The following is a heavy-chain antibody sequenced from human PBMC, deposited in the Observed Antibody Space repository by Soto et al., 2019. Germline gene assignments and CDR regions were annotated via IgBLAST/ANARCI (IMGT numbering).Heavy chain of an antibody. CDR1: GGSIGSSSYY. V-gene: IGHV4-39*01. D-gene: IGHD6-19*01. CDR3: ARHGYSSGRTYFDY. J-gene: IGHJ4*02. CDR2: IYDRGST. Sequence: SVTLSLTCTVSGGSIGSSSYYWGWIRQPPGKGLEWIGSIYDRGSTYSNPSLKSRLTTSVDTSKNQFSLKLTSVTAADTAVYYCARHGYSSGRTYFDYWGQGTLVTVSS.